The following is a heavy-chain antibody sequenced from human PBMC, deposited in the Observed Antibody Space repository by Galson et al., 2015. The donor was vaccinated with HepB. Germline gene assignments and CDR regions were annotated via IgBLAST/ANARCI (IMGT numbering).Heavy chain of an antibody. CDR1: GFTVSSNY. CDR2: IYSGGST. J-gene: IGHJ6*02. Sequence: SLRLSCAASGFTVSSNYMSWVRQAPGKGLEWVSVIYSGGSTYYADSVKGRFTISRDNSKKTLYLQMNSLRAEDTAVYYCARDGRYYGSGSNPYGMDVWGQGTTVTVSS. CDR3: ARDGRYYGSGSNPYGMDV. V-gene: IGHV3-66*01. D-gene: IGHD3-10*01.